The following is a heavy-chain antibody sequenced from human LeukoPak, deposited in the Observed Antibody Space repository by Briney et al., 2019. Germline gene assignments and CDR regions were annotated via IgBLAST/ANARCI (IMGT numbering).Heavy chain of an antibody. Sequence: SQTLSLTCTVSGGSISSGGYYWSWLRQHPGKGLEWIGYIYYSGSTYYNPSLKSRVTISVDTSKNQFSLKLSSVTAADTAVYYCARTMVRGVIVDYWGQGTLVTVSS. V-gene: IGHV4-31*03. CDR1: GGSISSGGYY. D-gene: IGHD3-10*01. CDR3: ARTMVRGVIVDY. CDR2: IYYSGST. J-gene: IGHJ4*02.